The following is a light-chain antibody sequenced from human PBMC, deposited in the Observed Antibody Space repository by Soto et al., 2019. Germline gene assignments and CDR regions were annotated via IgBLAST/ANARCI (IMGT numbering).Light chain of an antibody. J-gene: IGLJ2*01. CDR2: DVS. CDR3: SSYTSSSTL. CDR1: SSDVGGYNY. V-gene: IGLV2-14*01. Sequence: QSALTQPASVSGSPGQSITISCTGTSSDVGGYNYVSWYQQHQGKAPKLMIYDVSNRPSGIANRFSGSKSGNTASLTISGLQAEDEADYSCSSYTSSSTLFGGGTKLTVL.